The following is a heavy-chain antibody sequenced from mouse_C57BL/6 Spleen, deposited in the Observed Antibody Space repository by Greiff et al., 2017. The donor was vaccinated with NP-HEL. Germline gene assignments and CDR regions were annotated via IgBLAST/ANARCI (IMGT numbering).Heavy chain of an antibody. J-gene: IGHJ3*01. CDR3: ARSYYDYDEGTWFAY. CDR2: ISSGSSTI. Sequence: EVKVIESGGGLVNPGGSLKLSCAASGFTFSDYGMHWVRQAPEKGLEWVAYISSGSSTIYYADTVKGRFTISRDNAKNTLFLQMTSLRSEDTAMYYCARSYYDYDEGTWFAYWGQGTLVTVSA. CDR1: GFTFSDYG. D-gene: IGHD2-4*01. V-gene: IGHV5-17*01.